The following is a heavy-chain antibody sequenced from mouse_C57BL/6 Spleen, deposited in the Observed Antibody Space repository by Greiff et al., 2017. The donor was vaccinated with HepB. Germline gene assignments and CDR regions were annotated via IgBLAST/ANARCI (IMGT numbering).Heavy chain of an antibody. V-gene: IGHV5-6*02. CDR3: ARQRERYYFDY. CDR1: GFTFSSYG. CDR2: ISSGGSYT. J-gene: IGHJ2*01. Sequence: DVMLVESGGDLVKPGGSLKLSCAASGFTFSSYGMSWVRQTPDKRLEWVATISSGGSYTYYPDSVKGRFTISRDNAKNTLYLQMSSLKSEDTAMYYCARQRERYYFDYWGQGTTLTVSS.